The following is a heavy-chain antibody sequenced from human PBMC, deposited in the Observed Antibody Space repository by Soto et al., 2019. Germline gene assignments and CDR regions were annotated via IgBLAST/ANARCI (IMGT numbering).Heavy chain of an antibody. CDR3: ARGVGYAGVDY. CDR2: INHSGST. CDR1: GGSFSAYY. V-gene: IGHV4-34*01. D-gene: IGHD5-12*01. J-gene: IGHJ4*02. Sequence: QVQLQQWGAGLLKPSETLSLTCAVYGGSFSAYYWSWIRQPPGKGLEWIGEINHSGSTNYNPSLKSRVTISVDRSKNQCSLKLSSVTAEDTAAYYCARGVGYAGVDYWGQGTLVTVSS.